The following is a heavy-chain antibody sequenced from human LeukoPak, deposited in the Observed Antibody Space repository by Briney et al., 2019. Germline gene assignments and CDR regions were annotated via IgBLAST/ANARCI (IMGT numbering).Heavy chain of an antibody. CDR3: AKDSYDSGSYSPLFDY. CDR2: ISWNSGNI. Sequence: GGSLRLSCAASGSIFDDYAMHWVRQVPGKGLEWVSGISWNSGNIGYADSVKGRFTISRDNAKNSLYLQMNSLRVEDTALYYCAKDSYDSGSYSPLFDYWGQGTLVTVSS. CDR1: GSIFDDYA. J-gene: IGHJ4*02. V-gene: IGHV3-9*01. D-gene: IGHD3-10*01.